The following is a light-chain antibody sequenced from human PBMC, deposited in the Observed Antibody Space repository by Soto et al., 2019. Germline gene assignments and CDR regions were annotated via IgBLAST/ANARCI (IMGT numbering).Light chain of an antibody. CDR2: DVS. CDR1: SSDVGGYNY. J-gene: IGLJ1*01. CDR3: SSYTSSSTLYV. V-gene: IGLV2-14*01. Sequence: QSALTQPASVSGSPGQSITISCTGTSSDVGGYNYVSCYQQHPGKAPKLMIYDVSNRPSGVSTRFSGSKSGNTASLTISGLQAEDEADYYCSSYTSSSTLYVFGPGTKVTVL.